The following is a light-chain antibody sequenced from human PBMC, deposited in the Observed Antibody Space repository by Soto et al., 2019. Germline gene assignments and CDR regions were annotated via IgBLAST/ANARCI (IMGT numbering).Light chain of an antibody. V-gene: IGKV1-5*01. CDR3: QQCNTFWT. J-gene: IGKJ1*01. CDR2: DVS. CDR1: QTITSW. Sequence: DIQMTQSPSTLSASVGDRVTITCRASQTITSWLAWYQQKPGKAPKLLIYDVSSLGSGVPSRFSGSGSGTEFTLTISSLQPDDPATYYCQQCNTFWTFGQGTKVEI.